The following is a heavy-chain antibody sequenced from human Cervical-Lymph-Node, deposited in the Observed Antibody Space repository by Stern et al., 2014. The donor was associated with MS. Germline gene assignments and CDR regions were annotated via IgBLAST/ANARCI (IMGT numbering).Heavy chain of an antibody. J-gene: IGHJ5*02. Sequence: QMQLVQSGGELKKPGASVKVSCKASGYTFTTFGISWVRQAPGQGLEWMGWISAYNGNTNYAQKFQGRVTLTTKTSTTTAYMELRSLRPDDTAIYFCARRVYGDYAAYQDLWGQGTPVTVSS. CDR3: ARRVYGDYAAYQDL. CDR1: GYTFTTFG. V-gene: IGHV1-18*04. CDR2: ISAYNGNT. D-gene: IGHD4-17*01.